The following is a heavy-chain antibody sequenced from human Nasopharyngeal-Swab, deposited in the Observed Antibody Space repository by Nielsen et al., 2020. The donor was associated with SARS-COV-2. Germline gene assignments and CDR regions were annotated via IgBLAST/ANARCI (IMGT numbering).Heavy chain of an antibody. V-gene: IGHV4-38-2*01. J-gene: IGHJ2*01. CDR2: IYHSGST. CDR3: ARLGRSMIVVVIRPGYFDL. D-gene: IGHD3-22*01. Sequence: GSLRLSCAVSGYSISSGYYWGWIRQPPGKGLEWIGSIYHSGSTYYNPSLKSRVTISVGTSKNQFSLKLSSVTAADTAVYYCARLGRSMIVVVIRPGYFDLWGRGTLVTVSS. CDR1: GYSISSGYY.